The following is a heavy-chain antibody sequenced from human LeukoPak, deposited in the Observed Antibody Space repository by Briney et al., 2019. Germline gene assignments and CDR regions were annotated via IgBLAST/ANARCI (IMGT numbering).Heavy chain of an antibody. V-gene: IGHV3-23*01. CDR1: GFTFSGHG. D-gene: IGHD3-3*01. J-gene: IGHJ4*02. CDR3: AKGFLEWLLPFDY. CDR2: ITGSGATT. Sequence: PGGSLRLSCAASGFTFSGHGMNWVRQAPGKGLEWVSGITGSGATTYHADSVKGRFTISRDNSKNTLYLQMNSLRAEDTAVYYCAKGFLEWLLPFDYWGQGTLVTVSS.